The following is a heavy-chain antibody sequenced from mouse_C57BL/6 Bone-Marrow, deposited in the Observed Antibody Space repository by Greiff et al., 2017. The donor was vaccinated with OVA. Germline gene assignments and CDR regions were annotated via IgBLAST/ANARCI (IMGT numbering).Heavy chain of an antibody. CDR1: GFSLTSYG. D-gene: IGHD4-1*02. CDR2: IWRGGST. V-gene: IGHV2-5*01. J-gene: IGHJ3*01. CDR3: AAPTGGCAY. Sequence: QVQLQQSGPGLVQPSQSLSITCTVSGFSLTSYGVHWVRQSPGQGLEWLGVIWRGGSTAYNAAFMSRLSIPKDNSKSQVVFKMNSRQADDTAIYDCAAPTGGCAYGGQGTLVTVSA.